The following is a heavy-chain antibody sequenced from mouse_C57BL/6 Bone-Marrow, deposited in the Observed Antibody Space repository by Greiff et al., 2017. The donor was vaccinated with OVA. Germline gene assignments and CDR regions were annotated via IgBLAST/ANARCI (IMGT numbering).Heavy chain of an antibody. CDR2: INPSSGYT. V-gene: IGHV1-7*01. J-gene: IGHJ1*03. CDR3: AGDYDWYFDV. Sequence: QVQLKESGAELAKPGASVKLSCKASGYTFTSYWMHWVKQRPGQGLEWIGYINPSSGYTKYNQKFKDKATLTADKSSSTAYMQLSSLTYEDSAVYYCAGDYDWYFDVWGTGTTVTVSS. CDR1: GYTFTSYW. D-gene: IGHD2-4*01.